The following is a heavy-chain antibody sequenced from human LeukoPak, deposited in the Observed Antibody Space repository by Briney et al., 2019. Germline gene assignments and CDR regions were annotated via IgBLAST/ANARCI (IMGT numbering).Heavy chain of an antibody. V-gene: IGHV3-23*01. CDR3: ARDPYSGGYGDYYYYYMDV. D-gene: IGHD1-26*01. Sequence: PGGSLRLSCAASGLTLSNSAMSWVRQAPGKGLEWVSLISGSGGSTYYADSVKGRFTISRDNAKNSLYLQINSLRAEDTAVYYCARDPYSGGYGDYYYYYMDVWGKGTTVTISS. J-gene: IGHJ6*03. CDR2: ISGSGGST. CDR1: GLTLSNSA.